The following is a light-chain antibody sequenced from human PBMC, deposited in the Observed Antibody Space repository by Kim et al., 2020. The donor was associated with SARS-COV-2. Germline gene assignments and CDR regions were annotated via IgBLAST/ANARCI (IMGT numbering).Light chain of an antibody. CDR2: QDS. CDR3: QAWDSSTYV. CDR1: NLGDKF. V-gene: IGLV3-1*01. J-gene: IGLJ1*01. Sequence: SYELTQPPSVSVCPGQTASITCSGDNLGDKFVCWYQQKPGQSPVLVIYQDSRRPSGIPERISGSNSGNTATLTISGTQAMDEADYYCQAWDSSTYVFGSGTKVTVL.